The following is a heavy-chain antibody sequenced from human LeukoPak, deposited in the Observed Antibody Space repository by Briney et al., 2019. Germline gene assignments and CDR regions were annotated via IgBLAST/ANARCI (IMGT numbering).Heavy chain of an antibody. Sequence: SETLSLTCTVSGGSISSSSYLWGWIRQPPGKGLEWIGNIYYSGSTYYNPSLKSRVTISVDTSKNQFSLKLSSVTAADTAVYYCAKSRRIAAAGTIDYWGQGTLVTVSS. D-gene: IGHD6-13*01. CDR3: AKSRRIAAAGTIDY. CDR1: GGSISSSSYL. V-gene: IGHV4-39*01. CDR2: IYYSGST. J-gene: IGHJ4*02.